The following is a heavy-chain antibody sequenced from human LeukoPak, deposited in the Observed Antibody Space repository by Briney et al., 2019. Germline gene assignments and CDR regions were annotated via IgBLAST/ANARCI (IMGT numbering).Heavy chain of an antibody. CDR2: ISSSSSYI. CDR3: ASSQRGDYADYYYYYGMDV. D-gene: IGHD4-17*01. J-gene: IGHJ6*02. CDR1: GFTFSSYS. V-gene: IGHV3-21*01. Sequence: GGSLRLSCAASGFTFSSYSMNWVRQAPGKGLEWVSSISSSSSYIYYADSVKGRFTISRDNAKTSLYLQMNSLRAEDTAVYYCASSQRGDYADYYYYYGMDVWDQGTTVTVSS.